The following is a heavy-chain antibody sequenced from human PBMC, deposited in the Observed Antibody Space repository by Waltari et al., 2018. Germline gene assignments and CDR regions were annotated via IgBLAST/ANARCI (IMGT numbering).Heavy chain of an antibody. CDR2: INHSGST. V-gene: IGHV4-34*01. J-gene: IGHJ4*02. Sequence: QVQLQQWGAGLLKPSETLSLTCAVYGGSFSGYYWSWIRQPPGEGLEWIGEINHSGSTNYHPSLKSRVTISVDTSKNQFSLKLSSVTAADTAVYYCARGRAPPYYFDYWGQGTLVTVSS. CDR1: GGSFSGYY. CDR3: ARGRAPPYYFDY.